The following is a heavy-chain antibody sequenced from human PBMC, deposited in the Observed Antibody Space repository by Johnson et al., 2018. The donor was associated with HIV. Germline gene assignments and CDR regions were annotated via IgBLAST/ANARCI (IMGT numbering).Heavy chain of an antibody. J-gene: IGHJ3*02. CDR3: ARGMWIPEIDAIDI. CDR1: GFTVSSNY. CDR2: IYSGGST. V-gene: IGHV3-66*01. Sequence: EVQLVESGGGLVQPGGSLRLSCAASGFTVSSNYMSWVRQAPGKGLEWVSVIYSGGSTYYADSVKGRFTISRDNSKNTLYLQMNSLRAEDTAVYYCARGMWIPEIDAIDIWGQGTMVTVYS. D-gene: IGHD5-18*01.